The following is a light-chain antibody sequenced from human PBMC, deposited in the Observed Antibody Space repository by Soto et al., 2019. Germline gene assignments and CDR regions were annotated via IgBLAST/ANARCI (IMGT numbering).Light chain of an antibody. CDR3: QQYNNWPRGT. J-gene: IGKJ1*01. CDR2: GAS. CDR1: QSVSSN. V-gene: IGKV3-15*01. Sequence: DIVMTQSPVTLSVSPGERATLSCRASQSVSSNLARYQQKPGQAPRLLIYGASTRATGVPARFSGSGSGTDFTLTISSLQSEDFALYFRQQYNNWPRGTFGQGTKVEIK.